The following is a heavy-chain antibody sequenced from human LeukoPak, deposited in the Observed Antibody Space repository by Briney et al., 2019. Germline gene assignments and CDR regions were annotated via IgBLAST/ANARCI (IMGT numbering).Heavy chain of an antibody. CDR3: AKRYYYDSSGYFRYFDS. V-gene: IGHV3-23*01. Sequence: GGSLRLSCAASGFTFSSYAMTLVRQAPGKGQEWVSAISGSGGSTYYADSVKGRFTISRDNYKNTLSLQLNSLRAEDTAVYYCAKRYYYDSSGYFRYFDSWGQGTLVTVSS. D-gene: IGHD3-22*01. CDR2: ISGSGGST. J-gene: IGHJ4*02. CDR1: GFTFSSYA.